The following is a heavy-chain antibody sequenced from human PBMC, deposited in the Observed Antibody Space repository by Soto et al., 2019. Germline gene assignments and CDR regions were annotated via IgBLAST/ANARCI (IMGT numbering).Heavy chain of an antibody. CDR1: GFTFSSYG. V-gene: IGHV3-33*01. Sequence: GGSLRLSCAASGFTFSSYGMHWVRQAPGRGLEWVAVIWYDGSNKYYADSVKGRFTISRDNSKNTLYLQMNSLRAEDTAVYYCARMTNPSNFDCWGQGTLVTVSS. CDR3: ARMTNPSNFDC. CDR2: IWYDGSNK. J-gene: IGHJ4*02.